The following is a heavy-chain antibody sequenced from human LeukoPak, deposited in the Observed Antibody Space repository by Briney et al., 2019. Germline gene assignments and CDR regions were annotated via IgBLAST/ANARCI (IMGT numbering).Heavy chain of an antibody. CDR3: ARALPHRRLMDTTMEQHWFDP. V-gene: IGHV1-46*01. CDR1: GYTFTNYD. Sequence: ASVKVSCKASGYTFTNYDINWVRQAPGQGLEWMGLINPSGGSTRYAQKFQGRVTMTRDMSTSTVYMELSSLRSEDTAVYYCARALPHRRLMDTTMEQHWFDPWGQGTLVTVSS. D-gene: IGHD5-18*01. CDR2: INPSGGST. J-gene: IGHJ5*02.